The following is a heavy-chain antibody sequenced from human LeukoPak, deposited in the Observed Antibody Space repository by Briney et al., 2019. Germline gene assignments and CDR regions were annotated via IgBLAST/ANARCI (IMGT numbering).Heavy chain of an antibody. J-gene: IGHJ4*02. D-gene: IGHD5-12*01. V-gene: IGHV3-21*01. CDR2: ISSSSSYI. CDR1: GFTFSSYS. CDR3: AQRGYSGYSFDY. Sequence: PGGSLRLSCAASGFTFSSYSMNWVRQAPGKGLEWVSSISSSSSYIYYADSVKGRFTISRDNAKNSLYLQMNSLRAEDTAVYYCAQRGYSGYSFDYWGQGTLVTVSS.